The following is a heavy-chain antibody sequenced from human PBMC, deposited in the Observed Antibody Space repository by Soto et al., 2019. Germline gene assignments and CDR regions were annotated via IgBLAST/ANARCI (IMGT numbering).Heavy chain of an antibody. Sequence: ASVKVSCKVSGYTLTELSMHWVRQAPGKGLEWMGWISAYNGNTNYAQKLQGRVTMTTDTSTSTAYMELRSLRSDDTTVYYCARDHPRYYYGSGSQFDYWGQGTLVTVSS. J-gene: IGHJ4*02. CDR3: ARDHPRYYYGSGSQFDY. CDR2: ISAYNGNT. D-gene: IGHD3-10*01. V-gene: IGHV1-18*01. CDR1: GYTLTELS.